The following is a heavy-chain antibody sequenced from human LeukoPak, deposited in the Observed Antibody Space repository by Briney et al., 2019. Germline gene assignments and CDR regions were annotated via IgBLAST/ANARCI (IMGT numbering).Heavy chain of an antibody. CDR2: ISADGITT. CDR3: TRESRSAVAGD. J-gene: IGHJ4*02. V-gene: IGHV3-23*01. D-gene: IGHD6-19*01. CDR1: GFTFRSHA. Sequence: PGGSLRLSCGASGFTFRSHAMSWVRQAPGKGLEWVSAISADGITTYYADSVKGRFTISRDNSKNMLFLQMNTLRADDTAVYYCTRESRSAVAGDWGQGTLVTVSS.